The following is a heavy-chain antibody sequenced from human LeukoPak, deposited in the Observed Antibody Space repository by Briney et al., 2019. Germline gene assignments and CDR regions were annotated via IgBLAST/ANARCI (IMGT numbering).Heavy chain of an antibody. Sequence: GGSLRLSCAASGFTFSTYAMHCGRQAPGKGRYWVALISYADGSTQYYADSVKGRFTISRDNSENTLHLQMNSLRVNDTAVYYCASGLSGYPSEYFQHWGQGTLVTVSS. J-gene: IGHJ1*01. CDR3: ASGLSGYPSEYFQH. CDR2: ISYADGSTQ. D-gene: IGHD3-3*01. CDR1: GFTFSTYA. V-gene: IGHV3-30-3*01.